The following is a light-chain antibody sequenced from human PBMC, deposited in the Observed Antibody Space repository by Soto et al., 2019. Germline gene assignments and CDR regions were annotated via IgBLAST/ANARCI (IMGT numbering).Light chain of an antibody. CDR2: EVS. CDR3: SSYVGNNNLE. Sequence: QSALTQPPSASGSPGQSVTISCTGASSDVGDYNYVSWYQQHPGKAPKLMIYEVSKRPSGVPDRFSGSKSGNTASLTVSGLQAEDEADYYCSSYVGNNNLEFGGGTKLTVL. J-gene: IGLJ3*02. V-gene: IGLV2-8*01. CDR1: SSDVGDYNY.